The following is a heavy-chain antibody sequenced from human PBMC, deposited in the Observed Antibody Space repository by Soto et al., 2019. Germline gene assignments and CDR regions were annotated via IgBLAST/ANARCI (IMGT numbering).Heavy chain of an antibody. CDR3: ASRGCGGDCYYYYMDV. CDR1: GGSISSYY. D-gene: IGHD2-21*01. J-gene: IGHJ6*03. Sequence: SETLSLTCTVSGGSISSYYWSWIRQPPGKGLEWIGYIYYSGSTNYNPSLKSRVTISVDSSKNQFSLKLSSVTAADTAVYYCASRGCGGDCYYYYMDVWGKGTTVTVSS. CDR2: IYYSGST. V-gene: IGHV4-59*01.